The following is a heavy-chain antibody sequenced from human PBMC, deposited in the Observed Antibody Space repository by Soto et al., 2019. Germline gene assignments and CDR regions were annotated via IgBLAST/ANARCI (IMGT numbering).Heavy chain of an antibody. CDR2: IRSKANSYAT. Sequence: LRLSCAVSGFTFSGSAMHWVRQASGKGLEWVGRIRSKANSYATAYAASVKGRFTISRDDSKNTAYLQMNSLKTEDTAVYYCTRRPGTGGPHFDYWGQGTLVTVST. D-gene: IGHD1-1*01. J-gene: IGHJ4*02. V-gene: IGHV3-73*01. CDR1: GFTFSGSA. CDR3: TRRPGTGGPHFDY.